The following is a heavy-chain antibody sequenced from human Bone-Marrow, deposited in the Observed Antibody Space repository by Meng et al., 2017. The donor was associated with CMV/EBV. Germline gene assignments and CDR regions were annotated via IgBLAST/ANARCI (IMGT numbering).Heavy chain of an antibody. CDR3: ARGVAESLGWEMGY. Sequence: EVALVEAGGGLVQPGGSLRLSCAVSGFTLRRYWMHWVRQAPGKGLEWVSRIDSDGRDITYADSVRGRFTISRDDAKNTLYLQMNSLRVEDTAVYYCARGVAESLGWEMGYWGQGTLVTVS. CDR1: GFTLRRYW. D-gene: IGHD1-26*01. V-gene: IGHV3-74*03. J-gene: IGHJ4*02. CDR2: IDSDGRDI.